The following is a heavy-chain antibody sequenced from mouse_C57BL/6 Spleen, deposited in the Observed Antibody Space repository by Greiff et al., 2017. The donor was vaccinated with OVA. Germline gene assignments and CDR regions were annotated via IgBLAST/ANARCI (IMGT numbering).Heavy chain of an antibody. V-gene: IGHV5-9*01. CDR3: ARPPYYGSSYFDV. CDR1: GFTFSSYT. J-gene: IGHJ1*03. D-gene: IGHD1-1*01. CDR2: ISGGGGNT. Sequence: VKLVESGGGLVKPGGSLKLSCAASGFTFSSYTMSWVRQTPEKRLEWVATISGGGGNTYYPDSVKGRFTISRDNAKNTLYLQMSSLRSEDTALYYCARPPYYGSSYFDVWGTGTTVTVSS.